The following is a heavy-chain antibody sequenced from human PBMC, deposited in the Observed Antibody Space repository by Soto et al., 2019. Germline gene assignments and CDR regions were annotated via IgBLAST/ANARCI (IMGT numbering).Heavy chain of an antibody. V-gene: IGHV1-3*01. Sequence: GASVKVSCKASGYMFTKSAMHWVRQAPGQRPEWMGWISGDSGNTKYSPKLQDRVTITRDTSASTAYMELSSLRSEDTALYYCARDGVAAGNINFDYWGQGTLVTVSS. D-gene: IGHD6-19*01. CDR3: ARDGVAAGNINFDY. CDR2: ISGDSGNT. CDR1: GYMFTKSA. J-gene: IGHJ4*01.